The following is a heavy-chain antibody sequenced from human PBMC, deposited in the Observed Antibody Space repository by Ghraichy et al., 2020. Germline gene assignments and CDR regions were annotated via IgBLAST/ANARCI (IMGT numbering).Heavy chain of an antibody. V-gene: IGHV3-53*01. D-gene: IGHD7-27*01. CDR2: IYSGGST. CDR3: ARYSMGMNDVGAIDAFDI. Sequence: GGSLRLSCAASGFTVSSNYMSWVRQAPGKGLEWVSVIYSGGSTYYADSVKGRFTISRDNSKNTLYLQMNSLRAEDTAVYYCARYSMGMNDVGAIDAFDIWGQGTMVTVSS. CDR1: GFTVSSNY. J-gene: IGHJ3*02.